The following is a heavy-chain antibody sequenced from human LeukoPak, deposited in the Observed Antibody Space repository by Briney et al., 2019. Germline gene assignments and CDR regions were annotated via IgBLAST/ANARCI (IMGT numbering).Heavy chain of an antibody. CDR1: GGSISSSSYY. Sequence: SETLSLTCTVSGGSISSSSYYWGWIRQPPGKGLEWTGSIYYSGSTHYNPSLKSRVTISVDTSKNQFSLKLSSVTAADTAVYYCARHPYDTTVDYWGQGTLVTVSS. J-gene: IGHJ4*02. CDR3: ARHPYDTTVDY. D-gene: IGHD3-9*01. CDR2: IYYSGST. V-gene: IGHV4-39*01.